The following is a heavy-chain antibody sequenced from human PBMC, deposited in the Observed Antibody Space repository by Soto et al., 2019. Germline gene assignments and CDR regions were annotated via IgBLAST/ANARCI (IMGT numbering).Heavy chain of an antibody. V-gene: IGHV3-74*01. CDR2: INIDGSST. CDR1: GFTFSSYW. Sequence: EVQLVESGGGLVQPGGSLRLSCAASGFTFSSYWMHWVRQAPGKGLGWVSRINIDGSSTSYADSVKGRFTISRDNAKNTLYLQRNTLRAEDTAVYYCARDHVLSRNVFDPWGQGTLVTVSS. J-gene: IGHJ5*02. CDR3: ARDHVLSRNVFDP. D-gene: IGHD1-1*01.